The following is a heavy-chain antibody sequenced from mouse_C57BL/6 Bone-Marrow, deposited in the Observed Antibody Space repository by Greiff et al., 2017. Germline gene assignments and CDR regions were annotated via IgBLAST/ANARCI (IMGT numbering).Heavy chain of an antibody. D-gene: IGHD2-2*01. V-gene: IGHV14-4*01. CDR3: SYGNDDNYFDY. CDR1: GFNIKDDY. CDR2: IDPENGDT. Sequence: VHVKQSGAELVRPGASVKLSCTASGFNIKDDYMHWVKQRPEQGLEWIGWIDPENGDTEYASKFQGKATITADTSSNTAYLQLSSLTSEDTAVYYCSYGNDDNYFDYWGQGTTLTVSS. J-gene: IGHJ2*01.